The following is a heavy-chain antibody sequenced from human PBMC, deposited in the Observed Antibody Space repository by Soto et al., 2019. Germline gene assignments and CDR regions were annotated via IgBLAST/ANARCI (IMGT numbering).Heavy chain of an antibody. J-gene: IGHJ6*02. D-gene: IGHD5-18*01. CDR3: AREEGYSYGQYYYYYYGMDV. CDR1: GGTFSSYT. CDR2: IIPILGIA. V-gene: IGHV1-69*08. Sequence: QVQLVQSGAEVKKPGSSVKVSCKASGGTFSSYTISWVRQAPGQGLEWMGRIIPILGIANYAQKFQGRVTITADKSTSTAYIELSSLRSEDTAVYYCAREEGYSYGQYYYYYYGMDVWGQGTTVTVSS.